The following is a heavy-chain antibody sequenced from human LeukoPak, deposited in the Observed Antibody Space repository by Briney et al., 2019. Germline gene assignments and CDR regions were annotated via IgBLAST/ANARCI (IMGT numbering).Heavy chain of an antibody. CDR2: IYYSGST. Sequence: PSQTLSLTCTVSGGSISSGGYYWSWIRQHPVKGLEWIGYIYYSGSTYYNPSLKSRVTISVDTSKNQFSLKLSSVTAADTAVYYCAREHSSSPHFDYWGQGTLVTVSS. J-gene: IGHJ4*02. CDR1: GGSISSGGYY. D-gene: IGHD6-6*01. CDR3: AREHSSSPHFDY. V-gene: IGHV4-31*03.